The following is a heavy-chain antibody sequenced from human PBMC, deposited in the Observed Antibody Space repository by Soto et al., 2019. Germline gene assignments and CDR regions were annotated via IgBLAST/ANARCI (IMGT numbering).Heavy chain of an antibody. J-gene: IGHJ3*02. CDR1: GFTFSSYA. CDR3: AKDRIKYYDFWSGDDDAFDI. Sequence: PGGSLRLSCAASGFTFSSYAMSWVRQAPGKGLEWVSAISGSGGSTYHADSVKGRFTISRDNSKNTLYLQMNSLRAEDTAVYYCAKDRIKYYDFWSGDDDAFDIWGQGTMVTVSS. V-gene: IGHV3-23*01. D-gene: IGHD3-3*01. CDR2: ISGSGGST.